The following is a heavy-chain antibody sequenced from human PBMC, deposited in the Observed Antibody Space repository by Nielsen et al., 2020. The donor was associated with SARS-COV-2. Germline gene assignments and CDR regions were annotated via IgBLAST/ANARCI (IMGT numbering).Heavy chain of an antibody. V-gene: IGHV1-8*01. CDR1: ADTFTSYD. CDR2: MSPSSGKT. Sequence: ASVKVSCKASADTFTSYDINWLRQATGQRREWMGRMSPSSGKTDYAQKFQGRVRMTRNTSINTDYMELSSLRSDDTAVYYCVSGGYFDWLLAFDQWGQGTLVTVSS. CDR3: VSGGYFDWLLAFDQ. J-gene: IGHJ4*02. D-gene: IGHD3-9*01.